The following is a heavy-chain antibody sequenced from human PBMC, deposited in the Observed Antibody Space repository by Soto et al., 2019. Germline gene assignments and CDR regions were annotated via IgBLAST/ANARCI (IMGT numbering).Heavy chain of an antibody. J-gene: IGHJ6*02. CDR2: ISSSGSTI. V-gene: IGHV3-48*03. CDR3: AREILWDIVLVPAAPGYGMDV. CDR1: GFTFSSYE. Sequence: GGSLRLSCAASGFTFSSYEMNWVRQAPGKGLEWVSYISSSGSTIYYADSVKGRFTISRDNAKNSLYLQMNSLRAEDTAVYYCAREILWDIVLVPAAPGYGMDVWGQGTTVTVSS. D-gene: IGHD2-2*01.